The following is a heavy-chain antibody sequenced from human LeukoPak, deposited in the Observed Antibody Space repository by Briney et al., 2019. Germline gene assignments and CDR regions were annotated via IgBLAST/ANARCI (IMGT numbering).Heavy chain of an antibody. CDR3: ARKGLRRYYYYYGMDV. CDR2: ISSSSSTI. J-gene: IGHJ6*02. Sequence: GSLRLSCAASGFTFSSYSMNWVRQAPGKGLEWVSYISSSSSTIYYADSVKGRFTISRDNAKNSLYLQMNSLRAEDTAVYYCARKGLRRYYYYYGMDVWGQGTTVTVSS. D-gene: IGHD5-12*01. V-gene: IGHV3-48*01. CDR1: GFTFSSYS.